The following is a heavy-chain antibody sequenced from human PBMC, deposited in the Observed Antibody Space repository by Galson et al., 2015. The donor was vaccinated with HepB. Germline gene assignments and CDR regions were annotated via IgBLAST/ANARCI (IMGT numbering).Heavy chain of an antibody. Sequence: SVKVSCKASGYTFTNYFIHWVRQAPGQGPEWLGRIDPNSGATASAQKLQGRATMTRDTSISTAYMELRSLRPDDAAVYYCARVLTSGWYPADYWGQGTRVTVSS. J-gene: IGHJ4*02. CDR3: ARVLTSGWYPADY. D-gene: IGHD6-19*01. V-gene: IGHV1-2*06. CDR1: GYTFTNYF. CDR2: IDPNSGAT.